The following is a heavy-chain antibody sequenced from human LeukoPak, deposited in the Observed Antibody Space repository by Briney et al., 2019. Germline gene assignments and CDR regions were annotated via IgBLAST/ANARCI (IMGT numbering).Heavy chain of an antibody. CDR1: GGSFSGYY. CDR2: INHSGST. CDR3: ARGRGFDP. Sequence: SETLSLTCAVYGGSFSGYYWSWIRQPPGKGLEWLGGINHSGSTNYNPSLKSRVTISVDTSKNQYSLKLSSVTAADTAVYYCARGRGFDPWGQGTLVTVSS. V-gene: IGHV4-34*01. J-gene: IGHJ5*02.